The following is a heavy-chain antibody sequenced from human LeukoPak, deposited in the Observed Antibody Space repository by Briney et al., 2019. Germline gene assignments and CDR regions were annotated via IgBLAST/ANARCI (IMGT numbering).Heavy chain of an antibody. Sequence: GASVKVSCKASGYTFTSYAMHWVRQAPGQRLEWMGWINAGNGNTKYSQKFQGRVTITRDTSASTAYMELSSLRSEDTAVYYCAREQGSSGYSAFDYWGQGTLVTVSS. J-gene: IGHJ4*02. V-gene: IGHV1-3*01. CDR3: AREQGSSGYSAFDY. CDR2: INAGNGNT. CDR1: GYTFTSYA. D-gene: IGHD3-22*01.